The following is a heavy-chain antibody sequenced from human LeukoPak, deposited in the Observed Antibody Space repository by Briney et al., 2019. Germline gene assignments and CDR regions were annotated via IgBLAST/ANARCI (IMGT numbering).Heavy chain of an antibody. V-gene: IGHV3-53*04. CDR3: TREALGFCSGGSCVHWFDP. D-gene: IGHD2-15*01. CDR2: ISVGGSA. Sequence: PGGSLRLSCEASGFNVRSNCMNWVRQAPGKGLEWVSVISVGGSAYYADSVKGRFTTSRHNSKNTLYLQMNSLRTEDTAVYYCTREALGFCSGGSCVHWFDPGAREPWSPSP. J-gene: IGHJ5*02. CDR1: GFNVRSNC.